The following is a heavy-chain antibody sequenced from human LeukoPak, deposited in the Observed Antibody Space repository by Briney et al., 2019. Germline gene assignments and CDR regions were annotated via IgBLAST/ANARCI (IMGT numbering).Heavy chain of an antibody. CDR1: GFTFSDYY. CDR2: ISSSGSTI. J-gene: IGHJ3*02. CDR3: ATPYYDFWSGYYKRGVRGADAFDI. D-gene: IGHD3-3*01. V-gene: IGHV3-11*04. Sequence: GGSLRLSCAASGFTFSDYYMSWIRQAPGKGLEWVSYISSSGSTIYYADSVKGRFTISRDNAKNSLFLQMNSLRAEDTAVYYCATPYYDFWSGYYKRGVRGADAFDIWGQGTMVTVSS.